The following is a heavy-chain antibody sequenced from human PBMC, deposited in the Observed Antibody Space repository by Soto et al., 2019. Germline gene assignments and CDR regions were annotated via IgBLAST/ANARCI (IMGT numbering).Heavy chain of an antibody. Sequence: GDSGRVDCKSPGYSFTNYDINWVRQAPGQGLEWMGWMSPNSGNTGYAQKFQGRVTMTRDTSTNTAYMELRSLTSDDTAVYYCARRRSLYSSSDYFDYWGQGTLVTVSS. D-gene: IGHD6-6*01. CDR3: ARRRSLYSSSDYFDY. V-gene: IGHV1-8*01. J-gene: IGHJ4*02. CDR1: GYSFTNYD. CDR2: MSPNSGNT.